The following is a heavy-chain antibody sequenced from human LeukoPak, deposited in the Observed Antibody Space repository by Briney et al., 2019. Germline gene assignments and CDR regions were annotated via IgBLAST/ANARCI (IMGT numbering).Heavy chain of an antibody. CDR1: GFTFSDYY. J-gene: IGHJ4*02. CDR3: AKVPSVRYCSSTSCHPGAYYFDY. CDR2: ISSSGSTI. Sequence: GGSLRLSCAASGFTFSDYYMSWIRQAPGKGLEWVSYISSSGSTIYYADSVKGRFTISRDNAKNSLYLQMNSLRAEDTAVYYCAKVPSVRYCSSTSCHPGAYYFDYWGQGTLVTVSS. D-gene: IGHD2-2*01. V-gene: IGHV3-11*01.